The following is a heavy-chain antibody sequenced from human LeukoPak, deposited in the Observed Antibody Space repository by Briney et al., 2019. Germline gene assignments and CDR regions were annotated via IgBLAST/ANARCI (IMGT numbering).Heavy chain of an antibody. V-gene: IGHV4-59*01. Sequence: SETLSLTCTVSGDSISSYYWSWIRQPPGKGLEWIGYSYYSGSTYYNPSLKSRVTISVDTSKNQFSLKLSSVTAADTAVYYCARAPTDDSSGYPFDAFDIWGQGTMVTVSS. CDR3: ARAPTDDSSGYPFDAFDI. CDR1: GDSISSYY. D-gene: IGHD3-22*01. CDR2: SYYSGST. J-gene: IGHJ3*02.